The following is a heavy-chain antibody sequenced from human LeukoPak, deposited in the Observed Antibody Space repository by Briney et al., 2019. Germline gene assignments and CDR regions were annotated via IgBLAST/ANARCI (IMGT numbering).Heavy chain of an antibody. CDR1: GFTFSSYS. D-gene: IGHD2-2*01. J-gene: IGHJ4*02. CDR2: ISSSSSTI. Sequence: GGSLRLSCAASGFTFSSYSMNWVRQAPGKGLEWVSYISSSSSTIHHADSVKGRFTISRDNAKNSLYLQMNSLRDEDTAVYYCARGPPPYCSSTSCEFDYWGQGTLVTVSS. CDR3: ARGPPPYCSSTSCEFDY. V-gene: IGHV3-48*02.